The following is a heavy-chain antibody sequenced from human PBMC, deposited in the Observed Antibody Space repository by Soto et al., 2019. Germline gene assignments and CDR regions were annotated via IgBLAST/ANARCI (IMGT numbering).Heavy chain of an antibody. CDR3: AKPREGAFDI. CDR2: ISYDGSNK. V-gene: IGHV3-30*18. CDR1: GFTFSSYG. Sequence: GGSLRLSCAASGFTFSSYGMHWVRQAPGKGLEWVAVISYDGSNKYYADSVKGRFTISRDNSKNTLYLQMNSLRAEDTAVYYCAKPREGAFDIWGQGTMVTVSS. J-gene: IGHJ3*02.